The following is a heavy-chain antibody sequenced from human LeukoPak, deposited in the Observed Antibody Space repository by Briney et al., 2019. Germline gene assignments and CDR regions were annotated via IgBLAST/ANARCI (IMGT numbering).Heavy chain of an antibody. CDR2: IYYSGST. J-gene: IGHJ4*02. V-gene: IGHV4-59*12. CDR1: GGSISSYY. Sequence: PSETLSLTCTVSGGSISSYYWSWIRQPPGKGLEWIGYIYYSGSTNYNPSLKSRVTISVDTSKNQFSLKLSSVTAADTAVYYCARGRRQLWSRIDYWGQGTLVTVSS. D-gene: IGHD5-18*01. CDR3: ARGRRQLWSRIDY.